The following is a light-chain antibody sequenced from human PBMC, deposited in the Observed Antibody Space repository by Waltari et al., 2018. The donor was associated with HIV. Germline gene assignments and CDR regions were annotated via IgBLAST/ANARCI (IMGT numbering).Light chain of an antibody. CDR2: RKK. CDR1: SSTLGTHY. V-gene: IGLV1-47*01. CDR3: AVWDDTLRGV. Sequence: QSVLTQPPSASGTPGPRVTISCSGSSSTLGTHYVSWYQQLPGTAPKGVIYRKKQRPSGVPDRFSGSKSGTSASLAINGLRSEDEANYYCAVWDDTLRGVFGGGTKLTVL. J-gene: IGLJ2*01.